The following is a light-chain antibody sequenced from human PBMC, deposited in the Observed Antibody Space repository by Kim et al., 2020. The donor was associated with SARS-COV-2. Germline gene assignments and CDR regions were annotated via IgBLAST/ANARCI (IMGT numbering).Light chain of an antibody. Sequence: SPGESATPSGRASQSVSSNLAWYQQKPGQAPRLLIYGASTRATGIPARFSGSGSGTEFTLTISSLQSEDFGVYYCQQYNNWPPLTLGGGTKVDIK. J-gene: IGKJ4*01. CDR2: GAS. CDR3: QQYNNWPPLT. CDR1: QSVSSN. V-gene: IGKV3-15*01.